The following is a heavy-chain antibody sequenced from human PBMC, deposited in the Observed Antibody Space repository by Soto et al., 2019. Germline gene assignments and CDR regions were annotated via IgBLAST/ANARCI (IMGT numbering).Heavy chain of an antibody. V-gene: IGHV4-59*01. Sequence: PSETLSLTCTVSGGSISSYYWSWIRQPPGKGLEWIGYIYYSGSTNYNPSLKSRVTISVDTSKNQFSLKLSSVTAADTAVYYCARDCGYSYGYGSWFDPWGQGTLVT. CDR2: IYYSGST. CDR3: ARDCGYSYGYGSWFDP. CDR1: GGSISSYY. D-gene: IGHD5-18*01. J-gene: IGHJ5*02.